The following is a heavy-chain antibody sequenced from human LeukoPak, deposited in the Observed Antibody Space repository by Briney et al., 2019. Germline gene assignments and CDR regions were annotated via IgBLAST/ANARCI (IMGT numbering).Heavy chain of an antibody. D-gene: IGHD5-12*01. CDR3: ARDYRYAFDN. CDR1: GFIFSDYS. CDR2: IGISSGRT. J-gene: IGHJ4*02. V-gene: IGHV3-48*04. Sequence: GSLRLSCAASGFIFSDYSMNWVRQAPGKGPEWISYIGISSGRTMYADSVKGRFTISRDTAKKSLYLQMNSLRVEDTAVYYCARDYRYAFDNWGQGTLVTVSS.